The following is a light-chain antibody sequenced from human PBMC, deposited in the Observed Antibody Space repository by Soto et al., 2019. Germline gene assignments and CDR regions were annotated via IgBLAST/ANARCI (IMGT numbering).Light chain of an antibody. CDR1: QSVSSF. V-gene: IGKV3-11*01. CDR3: QQRSDWLT. Sequence: IVLTQSPATLSLSPGERATLSCTASQSVSSFLAWYQQKPGQAPRLLIYDASNRATGIPARFTGSGSGTDFTLTISSLEPEDFAVYYCQQRSDWLTFGQGTRLEI. CDR2: DAS. J-gene: IGKJ5*01.